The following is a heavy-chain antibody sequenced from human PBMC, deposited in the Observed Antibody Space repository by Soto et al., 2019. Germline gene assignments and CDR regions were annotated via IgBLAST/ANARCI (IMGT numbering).Heavy chain of an antibody. Sequence: EVQLVESGGGLVQPGRSLRLSCAISGFTFDDYAMHWVRQAPGKGLEWVSGISWNGGRVGYADSVKGRFTISRDNAGNSLYLQMKSLKPEDTALYYCTRVAPNHLIGYSGWFDPWGQGTLVTVSS. V-gene: IGHV3-9*01. CDR2: ISWNGGRV. CDR3: TRVAPNHLIGYSGWFDP. D-gene: IGHD3-9*01. CDR1: GFTFDDYA. J-gene: IGHJ5*02.